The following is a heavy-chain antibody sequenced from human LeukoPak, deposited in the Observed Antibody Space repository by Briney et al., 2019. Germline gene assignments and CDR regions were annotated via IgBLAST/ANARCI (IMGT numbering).Heavy chain of an antibody. CDR2: ISSSGSTI. Sequence: KPGGSLRLSCAASGFTFSDYYMSWIRQAPGKGLEWVSYISSSGSTIYYADFVKGRFTISRDNAKNSLYLQMNSLRAEDAAVYYCARGSQVGAAGLYYYGMDVWGQGTTVTVSS. D-gene: IGHD1-26*01. V-gene: IGHV3-11*01. CDR1: GFTFSDYY. J-gene: IGHJ6*02. CDR3: ARGSQVGAAGLYYYGMDV.